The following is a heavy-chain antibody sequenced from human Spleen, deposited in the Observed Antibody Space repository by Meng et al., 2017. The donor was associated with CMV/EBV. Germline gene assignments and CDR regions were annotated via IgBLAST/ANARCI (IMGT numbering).Heavy chain of an antibody. CDR2: ISTRSGNI. CDR1: GITLDHCA. Sequence: GGSLRLSCAVSGITLDHCAIHWVRQAPGKGLEWVSGISTRSGNIGYADSVKGRFTISRDNAKNSLYLQMNSLRAEDTAVYYCARELAAAGTSPFDYWGQGTLVTVSS. V-gene: IGHV3-9*01. D-gene: IGHD6-13*01. J-gene: IGHJ4*02. CDR3: ARELAAAGTSPFDY.